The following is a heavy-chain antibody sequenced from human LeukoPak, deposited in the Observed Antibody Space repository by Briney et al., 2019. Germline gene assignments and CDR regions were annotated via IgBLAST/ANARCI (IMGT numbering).Heavy chain of an antibody. V-gene: IGHV3-21*01. CDR1: GFTFSSYS. CDR2: ISSSSSYI. D-gene: IGHD6-13*01. Sequence: GGSLRLSCAASGFTFSSYSMNWVRQAPGKGLEWVSSISSSSSYIYYADSVKGRFTISRDNAKNSLYLQMNSLRAEDTAVYYCARDISGSRSSSWYSLSDYWGQGTLVTVSS. J-gene: IGHJ4*02. CDR3: ARDISGSRSSSWYSLSDY.